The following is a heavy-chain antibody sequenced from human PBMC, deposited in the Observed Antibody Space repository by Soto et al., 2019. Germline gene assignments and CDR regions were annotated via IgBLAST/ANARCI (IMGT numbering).Heavy chain of an antibody. V-gene: IGHV3-9*01. J-gene: IGHJ6*03. Sequence: GGSLRLSCAASGFTFDDYAMHWVRQAPGKGLEWVSGISWNSGSIGYADSVKGRFTISRDNAKNSLYLQMNSLRAEDTALYYCAKDILGPEPLQSNYYYYMDVWGKGTTVTVSS. CDR1: GFTFDDYA. D-gene: IGHD4-4*01. CDR2: ISWNSGSI. CDR3: AKDILGPEPLQSNYYYYMDV.